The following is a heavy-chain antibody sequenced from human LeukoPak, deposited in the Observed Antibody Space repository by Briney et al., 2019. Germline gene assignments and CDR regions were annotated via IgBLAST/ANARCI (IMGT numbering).Heavy chain of an antibody. CDR3: AKVRGDGYNRIHFDY. D-gene: IGHD5-24*01. CDR2: ISGSGGST. Sequence: GGSLRLSCAASGFTFSSYAMSWVRQAPGKGLEWVSAISGSGGSTYYADSVKGRFTISRDNSKNTLYLQMNSLRAENTAVYYCAKVRGDGYNRIHFDYWGQGTLVTVSS. J-gene: IGHJ4*02. CDR1: GFTFSSYA. V-gene: IGHV3-23*01.